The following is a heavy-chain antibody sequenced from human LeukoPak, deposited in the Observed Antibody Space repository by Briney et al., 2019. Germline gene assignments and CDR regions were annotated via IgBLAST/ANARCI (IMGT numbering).Heavy chain of an antibody. CDR1: GFTFSNFW. D-gene: IGHD4-17*01. CDR2: IYSGGNT. CDR3: ARRAGEYSHPYDY. V-gene: IGHV3-53*01. Sequence: PGGSLRLSCAASGFTFSNFWMHRVRQAPGKGLEWVSFIYSGGNTHYSDSVKGRFTISRDNSKNTLYLQMNSLRAEDTAVYYCARRAGEYSHPYDYWGQGTLVTVSS. J-gene: IGHJ4*02.